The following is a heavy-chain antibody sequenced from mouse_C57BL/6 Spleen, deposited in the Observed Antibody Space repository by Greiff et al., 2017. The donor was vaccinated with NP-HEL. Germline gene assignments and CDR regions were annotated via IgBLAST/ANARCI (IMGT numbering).Heavy chain of an antibody. J-gene: IGHJ3*01. D-gene: IGHD2-3*01. CDR1: GYAFSSSW. CDR3: ARCWDGFFDWFAY. CDR2: IYPGDGDT. Sequence: QVQLQQSGPELVKPGASVKISCKASGYAFSSSWMNWVKQRPGTGLEWIGRIYPGDGDTNYNGKFKGKATLTADKSSSTAYMQLSSLTSEDSAVYFCARCWDGFFDWFAYWGQGTLVTVSA. V-gene: IGHV1-82*01.